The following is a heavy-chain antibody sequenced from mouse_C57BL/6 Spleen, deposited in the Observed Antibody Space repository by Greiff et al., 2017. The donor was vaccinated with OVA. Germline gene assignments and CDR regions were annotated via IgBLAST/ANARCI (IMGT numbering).Heavy chain of an antibody. CDR1: GYTFTSYW. Sequence: VQLQQPGAELVKPGDSVKLSCKASGYTFTSYWMHWVKQRPGQGLEWIGMIHPNSGSTNYNEKFKSKATLTVDKSSSTAYMQLSSLTSEDSAVYYCAPTGIYYFDYWGQGTTLTVSS. CDR3: APTGIYYFDY. CDR2: IHPNSGST. D-gene: IGHD4-1*02. J-gene: IGHJ2*01. V-gene: IGHV1-64*01.